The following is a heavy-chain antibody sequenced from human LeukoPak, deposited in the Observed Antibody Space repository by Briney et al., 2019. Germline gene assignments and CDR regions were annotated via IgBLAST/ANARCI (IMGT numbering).Heavy chain of an antibody. CDR3: ARGWGSSGWYAFDI. CDR2: ISSSSSTI. V-gene: IGHV3-48*01. J-gene: IGHJ3*02. Sequence: GGSLRLSCAASGFTFSSYSMNWVRQAPGKGLEWVSYISSSSSTIYYADSVKGRFTISRDNAKNSLYLQMNSLRAEDTAVYYCARGWGSSGWYAFDIWGQGTMVTVSS. CDR1: GFTFSSYS. D-gene: IGHD6-19*01.